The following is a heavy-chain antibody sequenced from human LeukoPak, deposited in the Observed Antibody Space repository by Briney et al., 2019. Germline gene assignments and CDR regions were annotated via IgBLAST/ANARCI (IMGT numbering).Heavy chain of an antibody. CDR2: IYSGGST. J-gene: IGHJ4*02. CDR1: GFTVSSNY. V-gene: IGHV3-53*01. D-gene: IGHD4/OR15-4a*01. Sequence: GGSLRLSCAASGFTVSSNYMSWVRQAPGRGLEWVSVIYSGGSTYYADSVKGRFTISRGNSKNTLYLQMNSLRAEDTAVYYCASLGAGYFDYWGQGTLVTVSS. CDR3: ASLGAGYFDY.